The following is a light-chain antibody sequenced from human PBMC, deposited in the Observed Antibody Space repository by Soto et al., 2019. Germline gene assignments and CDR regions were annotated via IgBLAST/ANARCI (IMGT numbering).Light chain of an antibody. V-gene: IGKV1-33*01. CDR2: DAS. J-gene: IGKJ1*01. CDR1: QDISNY. CDR3: QQYDNRPEWT. Sequence: DIQMTQSPSSLSASVGDRVTITCQASQDISNYLNWYQQKPGKAPKLLIYDASNLETGVPSRFSGSGSGTDFTFTIISLQPEDIATYYCQQYDNRPEWTFGQGTKVEIK.